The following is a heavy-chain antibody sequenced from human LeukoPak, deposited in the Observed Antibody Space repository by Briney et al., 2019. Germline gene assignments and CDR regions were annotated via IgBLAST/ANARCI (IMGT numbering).Heavy chain of an antibody. CDR1: GFTFSSYG. J-gene: IGHJ4*02. CDR3: AKDLPGDSSGWYGLDY. CDR2: ISYDGSNK. Sequence: GGSLRLPCAASGFTFSSYGMHWVRQAPGKGLEWVAVISYDGSNKYYADSVKGRFIISRDNSKNTLYLQMNSLSAEDTAVYYCAKDLPGDSSGWYGLDYWGQGTLVTVSS. V-gene: IGHV3-30*18. D-gene: IGHD6-19*01.